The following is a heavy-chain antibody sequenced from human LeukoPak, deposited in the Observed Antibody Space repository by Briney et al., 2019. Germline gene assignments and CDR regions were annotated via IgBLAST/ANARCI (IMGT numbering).Heavy chain of an antibody. CDR2: ISGSGGST. J-gene: IGHJ4*02. CDR1: GFTFNIYA. Sequence: GGSLRLSCAASGFTFNIYAMNWVRQAPGKGLEWVSAISGSGGSTYYADSVKGRFTISRDNSKNTLYLQMNSLRAEDTAVYYCARDRYCSGGSCYSGGHNYWGQGTLVTVSS. D-gene: IGHD2-15*01. CDR3: ARDRYCSGGSCYSGGHNY. V-gene: IGHV3-23*01.